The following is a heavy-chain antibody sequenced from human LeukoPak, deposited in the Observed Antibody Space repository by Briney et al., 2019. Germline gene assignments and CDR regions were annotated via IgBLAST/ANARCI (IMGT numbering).Heavy chain of an antibody. J-gene: IGHJ3*02. Sequence: GGSLRLSCAASGFTFSDYYMSWIRQAPGKGLEWLSYIISTGGTIYYADSVKGRFTISRDNVKNSLYLQMNSLRAEDTAVYYCAGYSSGWFGAFHIWGQGTMVTVSS. V-gene: IGHV3-11*04. CDR1: GFTFSDYY. D-gene: IGHD6-19*01. CDR3: AGYSSGWFGAFHI. CDR2: IISTGGTI.